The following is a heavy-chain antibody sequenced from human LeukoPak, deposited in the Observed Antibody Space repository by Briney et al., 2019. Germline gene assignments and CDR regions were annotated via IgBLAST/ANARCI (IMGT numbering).Heavy chain of an antibody. Sequence: PSQSLSLTWAVASYSVSSGSDGGCIRQSPGKGLEWVGSSFHSGNSYYNPTHQSQLTMSVDTTKNQYSLRLTSVTAADTALYYCARVTYVDDMLYQYFDYWGQGILVTVSS. CDR2: SFHSGNS. CDR1: SYSVSSGSD. V-gene: IGHV4-38-2*01. CDR3: ARVTYVDDMLYQYFDY. J-gene: IGHJ4*02. D-gene: IGHD4-17*01.